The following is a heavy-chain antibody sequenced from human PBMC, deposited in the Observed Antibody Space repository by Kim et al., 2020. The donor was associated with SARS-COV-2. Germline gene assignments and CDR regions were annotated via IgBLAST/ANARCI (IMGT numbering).Heavy chain of an antibody. CDR2: ISGSGGST. Sequence: GGSLRLSCAASGFTFSSYAMSWVRQAPGKGLEWVSAISGSGGSTYYADSVKGRFTISRDNSKNTLYLQMNSLRAEDTAVYYCAKGGQGVYGSGSYYWWGNDYYYGMDVWGQGTTVTVSS. CDR1: GFTFSSYA. CDR3: AKGGQGVYGSGSYYWWGNDYYYGMDV. J-gene: IGHJ6*02. V-gene: IGHV3-23*01. D-gene: IGHD3-10*01.